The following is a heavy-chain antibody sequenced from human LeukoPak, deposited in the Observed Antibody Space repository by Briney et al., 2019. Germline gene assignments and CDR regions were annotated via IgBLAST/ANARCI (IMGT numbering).Heavy chain of an antibody. Sequence: QSGGSLRLSCAASGFTFSSYAMSWVRQAPGKGLEWVSGISGSGGSTYYADSVKGRFTISRDNSKNTLYLQMNSLRAEDTAVYYCAREPWGAKGAAWGMDVWGQGTTVAVSS. CDR2: ISGSGGST. CDR3: AREPWGAKGAAWGMDV. CDR1: GFTFSSYA. J-gene: IGHJ6*02. V-gene: IGHV3-23*01. D-gene: IGHD1-26*01.